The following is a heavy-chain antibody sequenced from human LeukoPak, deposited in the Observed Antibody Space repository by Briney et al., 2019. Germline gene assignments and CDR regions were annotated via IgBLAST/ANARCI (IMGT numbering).Heavy chain of an antibody. D-gene: IGHD6-13*01. CDR2: INHSGST. V-gene: IGHV4-34*01. CDR3: ARFSSSTWAFDF. J-gene: IGHJ4*02. CDR1: GGSFSGYY. Sequence: SETLSLTCAVYGGSFSGYYWSWIRQPPGKGLEWIGEINHSGSTNYNPSLKSRVTISVDTSKNQFSLKLSSVTAADTAVYYCARFSSSTWAFDFWGQGTLVTVSS.